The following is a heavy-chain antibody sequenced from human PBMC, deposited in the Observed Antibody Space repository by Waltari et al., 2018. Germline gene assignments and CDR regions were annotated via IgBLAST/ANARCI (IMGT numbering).Heavy chain of an antibody. J-gene: IGHJ6*02. CDR3: ARLEDCSGGNCYSANHYPVDV. D-gene: IGHD2-15*01. Sequence: QVQLQQWGAGLLKSSDTLSLTCAVYGGSFNSYYWSWLRQPPGKGLEWIGEINHAGNTNFNPSLKSRVASSVETPRRQFSRKLASGTAADTAMYYCARLEDCSGGNCYSANHYPVDVWGLGTTVTVS. CDR2: INHAGNT. CDR1: GGSFNSYY. V-gene: IGHV4-34*01.